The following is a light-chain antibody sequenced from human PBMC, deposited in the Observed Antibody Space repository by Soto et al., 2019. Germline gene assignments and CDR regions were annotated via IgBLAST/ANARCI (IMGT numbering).Light chain of an antibody. V-gene: IGKV3-11*01. J-gene: IGKJ2*01. CDR3: QHRGKWPRT. CDR2: GAS. Sequence: EIVLTQSPATLSLSPGERATLSCMASQSVSSYLAWYQQKPGQAPRLLIYGASNRATGIPARFSGSGSGTDFTLTISSLEPEDFAVYYCQHRGKWPRTFGQGTKLEIK. CDR1: QSVSSY.